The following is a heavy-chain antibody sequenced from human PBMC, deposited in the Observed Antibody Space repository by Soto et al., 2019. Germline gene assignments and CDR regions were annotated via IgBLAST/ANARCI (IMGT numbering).Heavy chain of an antibody. CDR2: IYYSGST. V-gene: IGHV4-59*01. CDR3: ARGVETYYDILTGYSWFDP. Sequence: SETLSLTCTVSGGSISSYYWSWIRQPPGKGLEWIGYIYYSGSTNYNPSLKSRVTISVDTSKNQFSLKLSSVTAADTAVYYCARGVETYYDILTGYSWFDPWGQGTLVTVSS. D-gene: IGHD3-9*01. CDR1: GGSISSYY. J-gene: IGHJ5*02.